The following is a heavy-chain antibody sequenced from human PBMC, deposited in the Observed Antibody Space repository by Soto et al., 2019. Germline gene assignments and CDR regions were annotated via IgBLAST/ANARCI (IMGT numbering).Heavy chain of an antibody. D-gene: IGHD2-2*03. V-gene: IGHV3-30*18. Sequence: PGGSLRLSCAASGFTFSSYGMHWVRQAPGKGLEWVAVISYDGSNKYYADSVKGRFTISRDNSKNTLYLQMNSLRAEDTAVYYCAKDLDIVLVPAARTYYYYYGMDVWGKGTTVTVSS. CDR3: AKDLDIVLVPAARTYYYYYGMDV. CDR2: ISYDGSNK. J-gene: IGHJ6*04. CDR1: GFTFSSYG.